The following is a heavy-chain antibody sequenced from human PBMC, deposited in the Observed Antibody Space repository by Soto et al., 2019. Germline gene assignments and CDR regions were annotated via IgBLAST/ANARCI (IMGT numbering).Heavy chain of an antibody. V-gene: IGHV5-51*01. CDR3: AILMSNLRYYYYVMDG. J-gene: IGHJ6*02. CDR2: IYPGDSDT. D-gene: IGHD3-3*01. Sequence: ESMKLSCKGSRYPFTNYWIGLVRQLPGKGLEWMGIIYPGDSDTRYSPSFQGHVTITVDKSTSTAYLQWNTLKASDTAMYYCAILMSNLRYYYYVMDGWGHGATVTGSS. CDR1: RYPFTNYW.